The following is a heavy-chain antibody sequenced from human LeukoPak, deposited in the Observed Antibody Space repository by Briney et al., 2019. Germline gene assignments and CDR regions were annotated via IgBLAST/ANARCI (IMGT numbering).Heavy chain of an antibody. CDR3: ARSLPPYSNRWYYFDF. CDR1: GGSISSGGYY. V-gene: IGHV4-31*03. D-gene: IGHD6-13*01. J-gene: IGHJ4*02. CDR2: LYYSGTT. Sequence: SETLSLTCTVSGGSISSGGYYWNWIRQDPGQGLEWIGNLYYSGTTYYNPSLKSRVTISVDTSKNHFSLRLTSVTAADTVVYYCARSLPPYSNRWYYFDFWGQGTLVTVSS.